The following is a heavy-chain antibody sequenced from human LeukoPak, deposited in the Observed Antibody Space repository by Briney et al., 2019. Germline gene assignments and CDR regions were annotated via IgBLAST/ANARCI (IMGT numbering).Heavy chain of an antibody. CDR1: GFIFKNHA. D-gene: IGHD2-2*01. Sequence: PGGSLRLSCVASGFIFKNHAMTWVRQAPGKGLEWVSGISGNAASTYYAGSVRGRSTTSRDNSKNTVYLQMNSLRVEDTAVYYCAKDLAAYDWGQGNLVIVSS. CDR3: AKDLAAYD. J-gene: IGHJ4*02. CDR2: ISGNAAST. V-gene: IGHV3-23*01.